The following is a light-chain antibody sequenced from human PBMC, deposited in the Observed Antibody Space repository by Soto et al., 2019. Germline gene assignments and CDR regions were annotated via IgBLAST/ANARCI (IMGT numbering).Light chain of an antibody. J-gene: IGLJ1*01. Sequence: QSALTQPASVSGSPGQSITISCTGTNSDVGTFNFISWYQQHPGKSPKLLIYEVTHRPSGVSNRFSGSKSGNTASLTISGLQAEDEADYYCSSYTISNTLPFVFGTGTKVTVL. CDR3: SSYTISNTLPFV. CDR2: EVT. CDR1: NSDVGTFNF. V-gene: IGLV2-14*01.